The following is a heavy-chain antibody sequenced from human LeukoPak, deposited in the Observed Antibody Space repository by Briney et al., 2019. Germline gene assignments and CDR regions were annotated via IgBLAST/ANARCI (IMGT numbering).Heavy chain of an antibody. Sequence: GGSLRLSCAASGFTFSGSAMHWVRQASGKGLEWVGRIRSKANSYATAYAASVKGRFTISRDDSKNTAYLQMNSLKTEDTAVYYCTRPWTGYYGGNLGDAFDIWGQGTMVTVSS. D-gene: IGHD4-23*01. CDR2: IRSKANSYAT. CDR3: TRPWTGYYGGNLGDAFDI. CDR1: GFTFSGSA. J-gene: IGHJ3*02. V-gene: IGHV3-73*01.